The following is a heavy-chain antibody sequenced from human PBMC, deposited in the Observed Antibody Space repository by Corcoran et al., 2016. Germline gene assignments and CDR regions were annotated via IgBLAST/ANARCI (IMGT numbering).Heavy chain of an antibody. Sequence: EVQLVQSGAEVKKPGESLKISCKGSGYSFTNYWIGWVRQMPGKGLEWMGIIHPADSDTRYSPSFQGQVTISADKSISTAYVQWSSLKASDTAMYYCAKVGFCSTSTCYASFDFWGQGTMVTVSS. V-gene: IGHV5-51*01. J-gene: IGHJ3*01. D-gene: IGHD2-2*01. CDR2: IHPADSDT. CDR1: GYSFTNYW. CDR3: AKVGFCSTSTCYASFDF.